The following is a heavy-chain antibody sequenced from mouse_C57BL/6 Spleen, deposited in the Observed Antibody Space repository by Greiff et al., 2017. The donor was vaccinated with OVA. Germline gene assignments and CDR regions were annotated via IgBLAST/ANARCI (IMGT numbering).Heavy chain of an antibody. Sequence: QVQLQQSGAELARPGASVKLSCKASGYTFTSYGISWVKQRPGQGLEWIGEIYPRSGNTYYNEKFKGKATLTADKSSSTAYMELRSLTSEDSAGYFCARRGSLAYWGQGTLVTVSA. CDR2: IYPRSGNT. V-gene: IGHV1-81*01. J-gene: IGHJ3*01. CDR3: ARRGSLAY. D-gene: IGHD1-1*02. CDR1: GYTFTSYG.